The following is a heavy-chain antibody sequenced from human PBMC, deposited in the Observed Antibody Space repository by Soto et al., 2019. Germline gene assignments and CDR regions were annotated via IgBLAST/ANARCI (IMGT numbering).Heavy chain of an antibody. CDR2: IWYDGSNK. J-gene: IGHJ6*02. CDR1: GFTFSSYG. D-gene: IGHD3-10*01. Sequence: GGSLRLSCAASGFTFSSYGMHWVRQAPGKGLEWVAVIWYDGSNKYYADSVKGRFTISRDNSKNTLYLQMNSLRAEDTAVYYCARDPGITMVRDVSNGMDVWGQGTTGTVSS. V-gene: IGHV3-33*01. CDR3: ARDPGITMVRDVSNGMDV.